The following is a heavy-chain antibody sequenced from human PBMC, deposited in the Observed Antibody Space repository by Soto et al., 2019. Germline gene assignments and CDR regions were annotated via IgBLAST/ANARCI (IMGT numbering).Heavy chain of an antibody. Sequence: QVQLVQSGAEVKKPGSSVKVSCKASGGTFSSYAISWVRQSPGQGLEWMGGIIPIFGTANYAQKFQGRVTITADDSTSTAYMELSSLRSEDTAVYYCARDGWGAAAGPNWFDPWGQGTLVTVSS. D-gene: IGHD6-13*01. CDR1: GGTFSSYA. CDR3: ARDGWGAAAGPNWFDP. CDR2: IIPIFGTA. J-gene: IGHJ5*02. V-gene: IGHV1-69*12.